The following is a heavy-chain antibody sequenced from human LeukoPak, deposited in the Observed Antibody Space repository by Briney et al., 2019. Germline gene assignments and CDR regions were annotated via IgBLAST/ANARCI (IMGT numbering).Heavy chain of an antibody. J-gene: IGHJ3*02. V-gene: IGHV4-4*02. D-gene: IGHD3-16*01. CDR1: GGSISSGNW. CDR2: IYHSGST. Sequence: SETLSLTCAVSGGSISSGNWWSWVRQPPGKGLEWIGEIYHSGSTNYNPSLKSRVTISVDKSKNQFSLKLSSVTAADTAVYYCARYRGAPDASAFDIWGQGAMVTVSS. CDR3: ARYRGAPDASAFDI.